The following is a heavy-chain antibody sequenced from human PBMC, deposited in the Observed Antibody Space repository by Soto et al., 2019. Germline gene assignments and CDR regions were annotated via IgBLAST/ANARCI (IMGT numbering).Heavy chain of an antibody. V-gene: IGHV4-30-4*01. Sequence: QVQLQESGPGLVKPSQTLSLTCTVSGGSISSGDYYWSWIRQPPGKGLEWIGYIYYSGSTYYNPSLKSRVTISVDTSKNQFSLKLSSVTAADTAVYYCARVGEASSIYDSSGYYLDYWGQGTLVTVSS. D-gene: IGHD3-22*01. J-gene: IGHJ4*02. CDR3: ARVGEASSIYDSSGYYLDY. CDR1: GGSISSGDYY. CDR2: IYYSGST.